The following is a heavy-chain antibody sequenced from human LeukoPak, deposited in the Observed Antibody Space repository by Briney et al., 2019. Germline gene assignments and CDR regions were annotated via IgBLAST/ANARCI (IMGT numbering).Heavy chain of an antibody. CDR2: IIPIFGTA. V-gene: IGHV1-69*13. J-gene: IGHJ6*02. D-gene: IGHD3-3*01. Sequence: GASVKVSFKASGGTFSSYAISWVRQAPGQGLEWMGGIIPIFGTANYAQKFQGRVTITADESTSTAYMELSSLRSEDTAVYYCARDPRYDYDFWSGTMYYYYGMDVWGQGTTVTVSS. CDR3: ARDPRYDYDFWSGTMYYYYGMDV. CDR1: GGTFSSYA.